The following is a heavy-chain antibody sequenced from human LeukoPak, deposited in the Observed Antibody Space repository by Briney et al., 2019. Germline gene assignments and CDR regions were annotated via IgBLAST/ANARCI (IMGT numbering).Heavy chain of an antibody. D-gene: IGHD3-3*01. CDR2: IYYSGST. V-gene: IGHV4-59*08. CDR1: GGSISSYY. J-gene: IGHJ3*02. Sequence: PSETLSLTCTVSGGSISSYYWSWIRQPPGEGLEWIVYIYYSGSTNYNPSLKSRVTISVDTSKNQFSLKLSSVTAADTAVYYCARLVGSDFWTAGGAFDIWGQGTMVTVSS. CDR3: ARLVGSDFWTAGGAFDI.